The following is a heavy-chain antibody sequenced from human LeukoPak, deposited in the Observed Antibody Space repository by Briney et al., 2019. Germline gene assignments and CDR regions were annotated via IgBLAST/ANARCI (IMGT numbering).Heavy chain of an antibody. CDR2: IYTSGST. V-gene: IGHV4-4*07. J-gene: IGHJ5*02. Sequence: SETLSLTCTVSGGSISSYYWSWIRQPAGKGLEWIGRIYTSGSTNYNPSLKSRVTMSVDTSKNQFSLKLSSVTAADTAVYYCARDRDGPQLWLRGVFSNWFDPWGQGTLVTISS. CDR3: ARDRDGPQLWLRGVFSNWFDP. CDR1: GGSISSYY. D-gene: IGHD5-18*01.